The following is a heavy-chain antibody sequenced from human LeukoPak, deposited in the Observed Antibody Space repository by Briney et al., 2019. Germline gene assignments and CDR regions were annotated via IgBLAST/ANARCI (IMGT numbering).Heavy chain of an antibody. J-gene: IGHJ4*02. CDR2: ISYDGSNK. CDR1: GFTFSSYA. CDR3: ARAAYDSSGYLTL. V-gene: IGHV3-30*04. Sequence: GGSLRLSCAASGFTFSSYAMHWVRQAPGKGLEWVAVISYDGSNKYYADSVKGRFTISRDNSKNTLYLRMSSLRVEDTAVYYCARAAYDSSGYLTLWGQGTLVTVSS. D-gene: IGHD3-22*01.